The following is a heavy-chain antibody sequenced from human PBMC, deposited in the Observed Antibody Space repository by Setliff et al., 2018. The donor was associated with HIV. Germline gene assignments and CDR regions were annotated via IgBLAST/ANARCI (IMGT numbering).Heavy chain of an antibody. CDR1: GYTFTSYD. Sequence: ASVKVSCKPSGYTFTSYDLSWVRQAPGQGLEWMGWISTYSDETSSSQNLQGRVTFSRDTSVSTAYMELSSLRSEDTAVYYCARNPTGTGYFDSWGQGMLVTVSS. D-gene: IGHD1-1*01. J-gene: IGHJ4*02. CDR3: ARNPTGTGYFDS. CDR2: ISTYSDET. V-gene: IGHV1-18*01.